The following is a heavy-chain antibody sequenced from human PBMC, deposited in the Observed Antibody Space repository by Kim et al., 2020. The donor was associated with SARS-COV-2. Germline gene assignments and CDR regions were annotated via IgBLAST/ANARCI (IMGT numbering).Heavy chain of an antibody. CDR2: IIPILGIA. V-gene: IGHV1-69*04. Sequence: SVKVSCKASGGTFSSYAISWVRQAPGQGLEWMGRIIPILGIANYAQKFQGRVTITADKSTSTAYMELSSLRSEDTAVYYCARAVARSIAAAGTMDYYYYGMDVWGQGTTVTVSS. CDR1: GGTFSSYA. CDR3: ARAVARSIAAAGTMDYYYYGMDV. D-gene: IGHD6-13*01. J-gene: IGHJ6*02.